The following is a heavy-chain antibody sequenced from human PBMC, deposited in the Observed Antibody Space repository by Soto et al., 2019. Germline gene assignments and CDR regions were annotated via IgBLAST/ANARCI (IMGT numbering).Heavy chain of an antibody. Sequence: QVQLVQSGAEVKKPGSSVKVSCKASGGTFSSYAISWVRQAPGQGLEWMGGIIPIFGTANYAQKFQGRVTITADESTSPAYMELSSLRSEDTAVYYCARSRKLGYSCPRGTWFDPWGQGTLVTVSS. J-gene: IGHJ5*02. CDR3: ARSRKLGYSCPRGTWFDP. CDR1: GGTFSSYA. V-gene: IGHV1-69*01. CDR2: IIPIFGTA. D-gene: IGHD5-18*01.